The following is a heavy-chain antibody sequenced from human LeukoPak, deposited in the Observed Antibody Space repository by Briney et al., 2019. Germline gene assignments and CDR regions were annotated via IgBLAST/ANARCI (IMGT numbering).Heavy chain of an antibody. CDR3: AGDSSSSSADAFDI. Sequence: ASVKVSCKASGYTFTSYGISWVRQAPGQGLEWMGWISAYNGNTNYAQKLQGRVTMTTDTSTSTAYMELRSLRSDDTAVYYCAGDSSSSSADAFDIWGQGTLVTVSS. CDR2: ISAYNGNT. V-gene: IGHV1-18*01. D-gene: IGHD6-6*01. J-gene: IGHJ3*02. CDR1: GYTFTSYG.